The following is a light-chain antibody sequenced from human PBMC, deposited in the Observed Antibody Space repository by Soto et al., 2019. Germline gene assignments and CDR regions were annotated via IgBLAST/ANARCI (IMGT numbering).Light chain of an antibody. CDR2: GAS. CDR3: QQYASSPLT. V-gene: IGKV3-20*01. CDR1: QSVRSNY. J-gene: IGKJ4*01. Sequence: EIVLTQSPGTLSLSSGERATLSCRASQSVRSNYLAWYQQKLGQAPRLLIYGASSRATGIPDRFGGSGSGTDFTLTISRLEPEDFAVYCCQQYASSPLTFGGGTKVEIK.